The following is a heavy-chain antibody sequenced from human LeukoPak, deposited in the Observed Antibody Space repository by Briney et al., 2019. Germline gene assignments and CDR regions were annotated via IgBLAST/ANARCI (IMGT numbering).Heavy chain of an antibody. Sequence: SETLSLTCNVSGGSISSSGYFWGWIRQPPGKGLEWIGSIYYSGSTYYNPSLKSRVTISVDTSKNQFSLKLSSVTAADTAVYYCARATMAGTYMDVWGKGTTVTVSS. V-gene: IGHV4-39*07. J-gene: IGHJ6*03. CDR1: GGSISSSGYF. D-gene: IGHD1-1*01. CDR2: IYYSGST. CDR3: ARATMAGTYMDV.